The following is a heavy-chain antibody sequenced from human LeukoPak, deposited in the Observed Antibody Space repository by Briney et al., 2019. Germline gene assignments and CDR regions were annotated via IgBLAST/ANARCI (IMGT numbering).Heavy chain of an antibody. CDR3: AKSIAVAGFAGGRTLDY. CDR1: GFTFSHYG. D-gene: IGHD6-19*01. J-gene: IGHJ4*02. V-gene: IGHV3-30*02. CDR2: IRYDESDK. Sequence: PGGSLRLSCAASGFTFSHYGMHWVRQAPGKGLEWVAYIRYDESDKYYADSVKGRFTISRDNSKNTLYVQMHSLRAEDTAVYYCAKSIAVAGFAGGRTLDYWGQGILVTVSS.